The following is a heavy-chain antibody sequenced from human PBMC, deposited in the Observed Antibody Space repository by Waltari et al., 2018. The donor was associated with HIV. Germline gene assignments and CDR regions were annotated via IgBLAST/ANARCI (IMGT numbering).Heavy chain of an antibody. V-gene: IGHV3-21*01. CDR2: ISSRGSYI. J-gene: IGHJ4*02. CDR3: ARALTNGPGGY. CDR1: GFSLSSFS. D-gene: IGHD2-8*01. Sequence: EVQLVESGGGLVKPGGSLRLSCAASGFSLSSFSMNWVRQAPGKGLEWIASISSRGSYIHYADSVKGRFTISRDNAKNSLFLQMNGLRVEDTAVYRRARALTNGPGGYWGQGTLVTVSS.